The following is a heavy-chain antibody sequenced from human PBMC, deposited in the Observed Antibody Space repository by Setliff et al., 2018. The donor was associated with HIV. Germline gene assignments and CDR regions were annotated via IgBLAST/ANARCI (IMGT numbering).Heavy chain of an antibody. J-gene: IGHJ4*02. V-gene: IGHV4-59*02. Sequence: PSETLSLTCSVSGGSVETHAWSWVRQPPGKALEWIGGFFFKGPTNYNPSLESRVSISRDTSKNQFSLTLNSVTAADTAVYYCARDRGFCTSDKCFLRVRATQFWGPGALVTVSS. CDR3: ARDRGFCTSDKCFLRVRATQF. D-gene: IGHD2-8*02. CDR1: GGSVETHA. CDR2: FFFKGPT.